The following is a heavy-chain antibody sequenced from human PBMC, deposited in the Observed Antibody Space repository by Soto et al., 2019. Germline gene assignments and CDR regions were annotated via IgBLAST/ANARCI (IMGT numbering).Heavy chain of an antibody. CDR1: GFSLSDNW. Sequence: GGSLRLSCAASGFSLSDNWMSWVRQTPGKGLEWVANINQDESEKYFMDSVRGRFAISRDNAKNSLYLQMNSLRAEDTAVYYCARDCTSGDCPPHTSHYWCQGPLVTVSS. CDR2: INQDESEK. V-gene: IGHV3-7*01. J-gene: IGHJ4*02. D-gene: IGHD2-8*01. CDR3: ARDCTSGDCPPHTSHY.